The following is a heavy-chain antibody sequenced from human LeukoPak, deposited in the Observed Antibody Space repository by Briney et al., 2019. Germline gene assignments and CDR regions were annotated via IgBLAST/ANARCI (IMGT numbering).Heavy chain of an antibody. J-gene: IGHJ4*02. CDR2: IYSSGST. D-gene: IGHD1-26*01. V-gene: IGHV3-66*01. CDR1: GFTVSSNY. Sequence: GGSLRLSCAASGFTVSSNYMSWVRQAPGKGLEWVSVIYSSGSTYYADSVKGRFTISRDNSKNTLYLQMNSLRAEDTAVYYCARDERKVVGATYYWGQGTLVTVSS. CDR3: ARDERKVVGATYY.